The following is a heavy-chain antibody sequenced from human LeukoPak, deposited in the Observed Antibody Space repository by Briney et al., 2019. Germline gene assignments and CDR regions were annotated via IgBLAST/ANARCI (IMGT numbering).Heavy chain of an antibody. CDR3: AKGQGYCSSTSCYVSPWFDP. CDR2: IIPILDIA. CDR1: GGTFSSYT. V-gene: IGHV1-69*02. D-gene: IGHD2-2*01. J-gene: IGHJ5*02. Sequence: SVKVSCKASGGTFSSYTISWVRQAPGQGLEWMGRIIPILDIANYAQKFQGRVTITADKSTSTAYMELSSLRSEDTAVYYCAKGQGYCSSTSCYVSPWFDPWGQGTLVTVSS.